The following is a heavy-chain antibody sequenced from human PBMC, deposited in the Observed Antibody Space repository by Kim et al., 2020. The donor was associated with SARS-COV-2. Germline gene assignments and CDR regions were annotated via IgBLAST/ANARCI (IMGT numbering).Heavy chain of an antibody. J-gene: IGHJ5*02. CDR3: VYSSSWFQGWSWFDP. Sequence: SQTLSLTCAISGDSVSSNSAAWNWIRQSPSRGLEWLGRTYYRSKWYNDYAVSVKSRITINPDTSKNQFSLQLNSVTPEDTAVYYCVYSSSWFQGWSWFDPWGQGTLVTVSS. CDR1: GDSVSSNSAA. D-gene: IGHD6-13*01. V-gene: IGHV6-1*01. CDR2: TYYRSKWYN.